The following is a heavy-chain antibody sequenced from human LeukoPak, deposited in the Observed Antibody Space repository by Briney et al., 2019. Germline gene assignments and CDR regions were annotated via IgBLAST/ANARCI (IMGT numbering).Heavy chain of an antibody. CDR2: IKLDGSEK. CDR3: ATERYYGSGRLDP. V-gene: IGHV3-7*03. CDR1: GFTFSSYW. Sequence: GGSLRLSCAASGFTFSSYWMTWVRRAPGKGLEWVANIKLDGSEKYYVDSVKGRFTISRDNAKSSLYLQMNSLRAEDTAVYYCATERYYGSGRLDPWGQGTLVTVSS. J-gene: IGHJ5*02. D-gene: IGHD3-10*01.